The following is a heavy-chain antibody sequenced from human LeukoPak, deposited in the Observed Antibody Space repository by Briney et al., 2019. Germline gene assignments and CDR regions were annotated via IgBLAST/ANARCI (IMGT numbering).Heavy chain of an antibody. Sequence: SETLSLTCTVSGDSISSYYWRWMPQPPGKGLEGCGYIYYSGSTKYNTSLKSRVTISVDTSKNQFSLKLSSVNAADTAVYYCARGVGNSVFRSWYFDLWGRGTLVTVSS. J-gene: IGHJ2*01. D-gene: IGHD4-23*01. V-gene: IGHV4-59*01. CDR2: IYYSGST. CDR3: ARGVGNSVFRSWYFDL. CDR1: GDSISSYY.